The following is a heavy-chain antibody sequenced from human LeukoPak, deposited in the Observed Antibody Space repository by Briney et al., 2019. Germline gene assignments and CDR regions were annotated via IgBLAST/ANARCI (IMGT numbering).Heavy chain of an antibody. CDR3: MWISTGDY. CDR1: GFIVSSNS. Sequence: PGGSLRLSCAASGFIVSSNSMTWVRQAPGKGLEWVSVIYSGGSTYYADSVKGRFTISRDNSKNTVYLQMNSLRPEDTAVYYCMWISTGDYWGQGTLVTVS. V-gene: IGHV3-53*01. CDR2: IYSGGST. J-gene: IGHJ4*02. D-gene: IGHD5-12*01.